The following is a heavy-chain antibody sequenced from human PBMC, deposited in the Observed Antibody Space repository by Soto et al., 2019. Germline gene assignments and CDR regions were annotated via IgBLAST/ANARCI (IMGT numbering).Heavy chain of an antibody. J-gene: IGHJ6*02. CDR2: IIPIFGTA. Sequence: SVKVSCKASGGTFSSYAISWVRQAPGQGLEWMGGIIPIFGTANYAQKFQGRVTITADKSTSTAYMELSSLRSEDTAVYYCARVWAAAAHYYYYGMDVWGQGTTVTVSS. CDR3: ARVWAAAAHYYYYGMDV. CDR1: GGTFSSYA. V-gene: IGHV1-69*06. D-gene: IGHD6-13*01.